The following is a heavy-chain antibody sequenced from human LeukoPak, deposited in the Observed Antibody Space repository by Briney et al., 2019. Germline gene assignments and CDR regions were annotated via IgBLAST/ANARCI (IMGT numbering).Heavy chain of an antibody. J-gene: IGHJ4*02. V-gene: IGHV4-34*01. Sequence: SETLSLTCAVHGGSFSGYYWSWIRQPPGKGLEWIGEINHSGSTSYNPSLKSRVTISVDTSKNQFSLKLSSVTAADTAVYYCARDSAYCSGGSCYYFDYWGQGTLVTVSS. CDR3: ARDSAYCSGGSCYYFDY. CDR2: INHSGST. D-gene: IGHD2-15*01. CDR1: GGSFSGYY.